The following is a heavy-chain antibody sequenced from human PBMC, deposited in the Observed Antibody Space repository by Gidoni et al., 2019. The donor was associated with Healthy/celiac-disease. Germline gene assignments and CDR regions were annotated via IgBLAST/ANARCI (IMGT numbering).Heavy chain of an antibody. V-gene: IGHV3-21*01. CDR1: GFTFSSYS. CDR2: ISSSSSYI. Sequence: EVQLVESGGGLVKHGGSLRLSCAASGFTFSSYSLNWVRQAPGKGLEWVSSISSSSSYIYYADSVKGRFTISRDNAKNSLYLQMNSLRAEDTAVYYCARDLGRDYYDSSGYYGGLDYWGQGTLVTVSS. CDR3: ARDLGRDYYDSSGYYGGLDY. J-gene: IGHJ4*02. D-gene: IGHD3-22*01.